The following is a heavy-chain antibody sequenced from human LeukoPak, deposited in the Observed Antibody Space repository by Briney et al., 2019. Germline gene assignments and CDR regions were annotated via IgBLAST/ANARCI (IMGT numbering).Heavy chain of an antibody. CDR2: IYYSGST. V-gene: IGHV4-59*01. D-gene: IGHD3-22*01. J-gene: IGHJ3*02. Sequence: SETLSLTCTVSGGSISSYYWSWIRQPPGKGLEWIGYIYYSGSTNYNPSLKSRVTISVDTSKNQFSLKLSSVTAADTAVYYCAREYYYDSSGYYYRAYAFDIWGQGTMVTVSS. CDR3: AREYYYDSSGYYYRAYAFDI. CDR1: GGSISSYY.